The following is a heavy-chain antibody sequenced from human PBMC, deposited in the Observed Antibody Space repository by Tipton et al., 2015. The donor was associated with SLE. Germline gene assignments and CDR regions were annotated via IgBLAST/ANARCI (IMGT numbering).Heavy chain of an antibody. Sequence: TLSLTCAVYGGSLSGHYWSWIRQTPGKGLECIGESNDSGKTNYNPALKSRATISVDTSRNQFSLRLTSVTAADTAVYYCARNLGPEWMATKRGYFDLWGRGTLVSVSS. V-gene: IGHV4-34*01. D-gene: IGHD5-24*01. J-gene: IGHJ2*01. CDR3: ARNLGPEWMATKRGYFDL. CDR1: GGSLSGHY. CDR2: SNDSGKT.